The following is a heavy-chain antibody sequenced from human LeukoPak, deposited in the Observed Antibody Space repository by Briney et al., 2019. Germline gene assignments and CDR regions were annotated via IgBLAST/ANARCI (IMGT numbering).Heavy chain of an antibody. CDR3: ARGADGVSSNSRGWFDP. D-gene: IGHD2-15*01. J-gene: IGHJ5*02. Sequence: PGGTLRLSCAASGFTFSSYGMSWVRQAPGKGLEWVSAISGSGDSIHYADSVKGRFTISRDNARNSLYLQMNTLRAEDTAVYSCARGADGVSSNSRGWFDPWGQGTLVTVSS. CDR2: ISGSGDSI. V-gene: IGHV3-23*01. CDR1: GFTFSSYG.